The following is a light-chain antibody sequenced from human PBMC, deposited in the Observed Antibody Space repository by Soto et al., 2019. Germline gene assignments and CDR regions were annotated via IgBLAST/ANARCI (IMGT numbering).Light chain of an antibody. CDR1: QTVSSSY. CDR3: QQYGSSPQYT. Sequence: EIVLTQSPGTLSLSPGERATLSYRASQTVSSSYLAWYQQKPGQAPRLLIYGASSRATGIPDRFSGSGSGTVFTLTISRLEPEDFAVYYCQQYGSSPQYTFGQGTKLEIK. J-gene: IGKJ2*01. V-gene: IGKV3-20*01. CDR2: GAS.